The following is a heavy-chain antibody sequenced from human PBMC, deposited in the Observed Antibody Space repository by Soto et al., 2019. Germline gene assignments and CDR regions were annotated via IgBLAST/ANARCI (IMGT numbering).Heavy chain of an antibody. J-gene: IGHJ4*02. CDR3: ARSQPDYYDSSGYYWNWGAYFDY. CDR2: IIPIFGTA. D-gene: IGHD3-22*01. CDR1: GGAFSSYA. V-gene: IGHV1-69*13. Sequence: SVKVSCKASGGAFSSYAISWVRQAPGQGLEWMGGIIPIFGTANYAQKFQGRVTITADESTSTAYMELSSLRSEDTAVYYCARSQPDYYDSSGYYWNWGAYFDYWGQGTLVTVSS.